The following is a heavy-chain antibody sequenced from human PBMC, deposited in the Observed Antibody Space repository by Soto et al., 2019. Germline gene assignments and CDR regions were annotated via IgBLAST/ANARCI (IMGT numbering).Heavy chain of an antibody. D-gene: IGHD2-2*01. CDR3: ARGTTYCSSTSCYRFYFYDMDV. CDR2: IWYDGSNT. V-gene: IGHV3-33*01. J-gene: IGHJ6*02. CDR1: GFTFSYYG. Sequence: GSLRLSCSASGFTFSYYGMHWVRQAPGKGLECVAVIWYDGSNTYYADSVKGRFTISRDNSKNTLYLQMNSLRAEDTAVYYCARGTTYCSSTSCYRFYFYDMDVWGQGTTVTVSS.